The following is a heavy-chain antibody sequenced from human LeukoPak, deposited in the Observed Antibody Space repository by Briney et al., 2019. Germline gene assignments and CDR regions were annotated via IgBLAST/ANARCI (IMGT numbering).Heavy chain of an antibody. V-gene: IGHV1-2*02. CDR2: INPNSGGT. Sequence: ASVKVSCKASGYTFTGYYMHWVPQAPGQGLEWMGWINPNSGGTNYAQKFQGRVTMPRDTSISTAYMELSRLRSDDTAVYYCVRDRFYDILTGYNWFDPWGQGTLVTVSS. J-gene: IGHJ5*02. D-gene: IGHD3-9*01. CDR3: VRDRFYDILTGYNWFDP. CDR1: GYTFTGYY.